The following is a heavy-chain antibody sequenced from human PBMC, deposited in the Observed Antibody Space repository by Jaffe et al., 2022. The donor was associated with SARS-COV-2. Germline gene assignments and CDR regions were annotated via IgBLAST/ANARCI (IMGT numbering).Heavy chain of an antibody. V-gene: IGHV3-13*01. Sequence: EVRLGESGRHLLQPGGSLTLPCVISGFTISGNDLHWVRQAAGKGLEWVATLGVVGDTYYSDSVKGRFTVSRDSDTHSPHLQMSSLRVGDTAVYFCARGGLYFDSYLRYFDQWGQGALVIVSS. CDR2: LGVVGDT. J-gene: IGHJ4*02. CDR3: ARGGLYFDSYLRYFDQ. D-gene: IGHD3-9*01. CDR1: GFTISGND.